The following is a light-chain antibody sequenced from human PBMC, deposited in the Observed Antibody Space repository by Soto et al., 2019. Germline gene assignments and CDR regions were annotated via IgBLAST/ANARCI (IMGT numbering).Light chain of an antibody. Sequence: QSVLTQPASASGSPGQSITISCTGTGTDVGAYDYVSWHQQHPGKAPKLVIYDVNNRPSGVSSRFSGSKSGNTASLTISGLQAEDEADYYCSSYTSSSIVYVFGTGTKVTVL. CDR2: DVN. J-gene: IGLJ1*01. V-gene: IGLV2-14*03. CDR3: SSYTSSSIVYV. CDR1: GTDVGAYDY.